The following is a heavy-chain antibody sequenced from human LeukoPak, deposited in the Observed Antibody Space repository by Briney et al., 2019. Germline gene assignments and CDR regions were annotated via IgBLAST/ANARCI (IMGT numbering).Heavy chain of an antibody. V-gene: IGHV3-9*01. J-gene: IGHJ1*01. Sequence: GGSLRLSCAASGFTFDDYAMHWVRQAPGKGLEWVSGISWNSGSIGYADSVKGRFTISRDNAKNSLYLQMNSLRAEDTALYYCAKDSGSYLRYVQHWGQGTLVTVSS. CDR2: ISWNSGSI. D-gene: IGHD1-26*01. CDR3: AKDSGSYLRYVQH. CDR1: GFTFDDYA.